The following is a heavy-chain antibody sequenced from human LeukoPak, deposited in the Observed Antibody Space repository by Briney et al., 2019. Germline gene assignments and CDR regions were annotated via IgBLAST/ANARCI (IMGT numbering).Heavy chain of an antibody. CDR2: ISGSGGSR. CDR3: AKGNWNYPLDY. Sequence: GGSLRLSCAASGVIFSSYAMSWVRQAPGRGPEWVSVISGSGGSRYYADSVKGRFTISRDNSKNTLYLQMNSLRAEDTAVYYCAKGNWNYPLDYWGQGTLVTVSS. D-gene: IGHD1-7*01. J-gene: IGHJ4*02. CDR1: GVIFSSYA. V-gene: IGHV3-23*01.